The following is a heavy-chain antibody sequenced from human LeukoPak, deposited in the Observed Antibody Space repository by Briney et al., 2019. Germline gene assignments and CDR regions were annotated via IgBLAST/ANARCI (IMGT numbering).Heavy chain of an antibody. J-gene: IGHJ3*02. CDR2: INHSGST. Sequence: SETLSLTCAVYGGSFSGYYWSWIRQPPGKGLEWIGEINHSGSTSYNPSLKSRVTISVDTSKNQFSLKLSSVTAADTAVYYCARGGTMIVVVTTRAFDIWGQGTMVTVSS. V-gene: IGHV4-34*01. CDR1: GGSFSGYY. D-gene: IGHD3-22*01. CDR3: ARGGTMIVVVTTRAFDI.